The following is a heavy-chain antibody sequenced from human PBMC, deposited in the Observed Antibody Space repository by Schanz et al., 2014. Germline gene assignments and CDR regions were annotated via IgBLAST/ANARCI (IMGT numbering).Heavy chain of an antibody. CDR2: ISATSNFV. V-gene: IGHV3-21*01. CDR1: GFIFTSYS. Sequence: EVQLVESGGGLVKSGGSLRLSCATSGFIFTSYSMHWVRQAPGKGLEWVSSISATSNFVHYAASVEGRFTVSRDNANNVMYLQMNSLRVGDTAVYYCAKYGGELGVSFEYWGQGTLVTVSS. D-gene: IGHD7-27*01. J-gene: IGHJ4*02. CDR3: AKYGGELGVSFEY.